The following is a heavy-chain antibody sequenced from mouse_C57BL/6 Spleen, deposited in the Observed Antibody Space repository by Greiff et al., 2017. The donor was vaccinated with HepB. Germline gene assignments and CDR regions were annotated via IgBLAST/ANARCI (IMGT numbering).Heavy chain of an antibody. J-gene: IGHJ2*01. V-gene: IGHV1-47*01. CDR1: GYTFTTYP. D-gene: IGHD2-4*01. CDR2: FHPYNDDT. CDR3: ARRDDYFYYFDY. Sequence: QVQLKESGAELVKPGASVKMSCKASGYTFTTYPIEWMKQNHGKSLEWIGNFHPYNDDTKYNEKFKGKATLTVEKSSSTVYLELSRLTSDDSAVYYCARRDDYFYYFDYWGQGTTLTVSS.